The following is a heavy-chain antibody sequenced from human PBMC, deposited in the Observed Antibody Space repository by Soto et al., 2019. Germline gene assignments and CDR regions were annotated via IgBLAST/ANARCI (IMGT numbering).Heavy chain of an antibody. Sequence: PSETLSLTCTVSGGSISSYYWSWIRQPPGKGLEWIGYIYYSGSTNYNPSLKSRVTISVDTSKNQFSLKLSSVTAADTAVYYCARDTHDAFDIWGQGTMVTVSS. CDR3: ARDTHDAFDI. J-gene: IGHJ3*02. CDR2: IYYSGST. V-gene: IGHV4-59*01. CDR1: GGSISSYY.